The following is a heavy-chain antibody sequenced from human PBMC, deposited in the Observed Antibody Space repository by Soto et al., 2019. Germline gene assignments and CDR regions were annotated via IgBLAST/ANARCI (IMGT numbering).Heavy chain of an antibody. CDR3: AKETYSGPLDY. V-gene: IGHV3-30-3*01. D-gene: IGHD2-15*01. J-gene: IGHJ4*02. Sequence: GGSLRLSCTASGLTFKNYAIHWVRQAPGKGLEWVSIISHDGNYKFYGDSVKGRFIISRDNSKNTMFLQMNSLRAEDTAVYYCAKETYSGPLDYWGQGTLVTVSS. CDR1: GLTFKNYA. CDR2: ISHDGNYK.